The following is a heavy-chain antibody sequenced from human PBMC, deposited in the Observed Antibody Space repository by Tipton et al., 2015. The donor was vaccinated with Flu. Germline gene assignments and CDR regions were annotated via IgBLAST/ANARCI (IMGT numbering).Heavy chain of an antibody. Sequence: SLRLSCAASGFTFSNDAMSWVRQAPGKGLEWVANIKQDGSVKYYVDSVKGRFTISRDNAKNSLYLQMNSLRAEDTAVYYCARQLGGGDCYWGQGTLVTVSS. CDR3: ARQLGGGDCY. D-gene: IGHD2-21*01. CDR1: GFTFSNDA. J-gene: IGHJ4*02. CDR2: IKQDGSVK. V-gene: IGHV3-7*03.